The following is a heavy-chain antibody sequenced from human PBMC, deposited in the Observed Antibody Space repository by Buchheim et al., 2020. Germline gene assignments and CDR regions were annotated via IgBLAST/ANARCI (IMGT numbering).Heavy chain of an antibody. V-gene: IGHV1-69*04. CDR3: ARAAKERWLQLRDWYFDL. CDR2: IIPILGIA. CDR1: GGTFSSYA. J-gene: IGHJ2*01. D-gene: IGHD5-24*01. Sequence: QVQLVQSGAEVKKPGSSVKVSCKASGGTFSSYAISWVRQAPGQGLEWMGRIIPILGIANYAQKFQGRVTITADKSTSTAYMELSSLRSEDTAVYYWARAAKERWLQLRDWYFDLWGRGTL.